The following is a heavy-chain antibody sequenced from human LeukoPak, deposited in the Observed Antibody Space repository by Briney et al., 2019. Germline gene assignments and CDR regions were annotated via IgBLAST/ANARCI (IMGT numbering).Heavy chain of an antibody. CDR1: GYSISSVYY. CDR3: ARNFCTGGSCYINDD. CDR2: IHYTGSI. J-gene: IGHJ4*02. V-gene: IGHV4-38-2*02. Sequence: SETLSLTCTVSGYSISSVYYWGWIRQPPGKGLEWIGFIHYTGSINCNPSLKSRVTMSVDTSKNQFSLKLTSVTAADSAVYYCARNFCTGGSCYINDDWGQGTLVTVSS. D-gene: IGHD2-15*01.